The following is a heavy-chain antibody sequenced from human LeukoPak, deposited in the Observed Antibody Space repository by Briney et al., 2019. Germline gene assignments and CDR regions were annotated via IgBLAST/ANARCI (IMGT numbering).Heavy chain of an antibody. CDR2: IRSGGTI. Sequence: PGGSLRLSCAASGFTFSTYSMNWVRQAPGKGLEWLSYIRSGGTINYADSAKGRFIISRDNAKNSLYLQMNSLRDEDTAVYYCARDEAYGFDTWGQGTMVTVSS. CDR3: ARDEAYGFDT. CDR1: GFTFSTYS. J-gene: IGHJ3*02. V-gene: IGHV3-48*02.